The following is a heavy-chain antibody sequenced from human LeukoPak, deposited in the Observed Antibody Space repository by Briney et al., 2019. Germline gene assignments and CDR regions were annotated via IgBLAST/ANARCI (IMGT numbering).Heavy chain of an antibody. D-gene: IGHD3-9*01. V-gene: IGHV1-2*02. Sequence: ASVKVSCKASGYTFTGYYIHWVRQAPGQGLEWMAWINPNSGATNYAQKFQGRVTMTRDTSISTAYMDLSRLRSDDTAVYYCARLGENGLLTGYFYPWGQGTLVTVSS. CDR3: ARLGENGLLTGYFYP. J-gene: IGHJ5*02. CDR1: GYTFTGYY. CDR2: INPNSGAT.